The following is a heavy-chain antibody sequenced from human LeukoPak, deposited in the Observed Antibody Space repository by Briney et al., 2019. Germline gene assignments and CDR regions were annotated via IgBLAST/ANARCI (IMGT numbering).Heavy chain of an antibody. CDR1: GDSVSSNSAA. J-gene: IGHJ6*02. D-gene: IGHD3-22*01. CDR2: TYYRSKWYN. CDR3: AGARPITMITYYYYGMDV. V-gene: IGHV6-1*01. Sequence: SQTLSLTCAISGDSVSSNSAAWNWIRQSPSRGLEWLGRTYYRSKWYNDYAVSVKSRITINPDTSKNQFSLQLNSVTPEDTAVYYCAGARPITMITYYYYGMDVWGQGTTVTVSS.